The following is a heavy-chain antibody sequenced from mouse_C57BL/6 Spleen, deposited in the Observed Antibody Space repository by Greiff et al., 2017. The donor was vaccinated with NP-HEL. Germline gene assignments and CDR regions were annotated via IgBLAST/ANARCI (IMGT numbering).Heavy chain of an antibody. J-gene: IGHJ2*01. CDR3: TRDRGSNYLDY. V-gene: IGHV5-9-1*02. Sequence: EVNLVESGEGLVKPGGSLKLSCAASGFTFSSYAMSWVRQTPEKRLEWVAYISSGGDYIYYADTVKGRFTISRDNARNTLYLQMSSLKSEDTAMYYCTRDRGSNYLDYWGQGTTLTVSS. CDR1: GFTFSSYA. CDR2: ISSGGDYI. D-gene: IGHD1-1*01.